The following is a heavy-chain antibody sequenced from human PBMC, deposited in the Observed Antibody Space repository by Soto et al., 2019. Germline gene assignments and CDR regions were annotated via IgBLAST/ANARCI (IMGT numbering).Heavy chain of an antibody. J-gene: IGHJ6*03. CDR3: AGRSRSDYYMDV. D-gene: IGHD1-26*01. CDR2: INHSGST. V-gene: IGHV4-34*01. Sequence: SETLSLTCAVYGGSFSGYYWSWIRQPPGKGLEWIGEINHSGSTNYNPSLKSRVTISVDTSKNQFSLKLSSVTAADTAVYYCAGRSRSDYYMDVWGKGTTVTVS. CDR1: GGSFSGYY.